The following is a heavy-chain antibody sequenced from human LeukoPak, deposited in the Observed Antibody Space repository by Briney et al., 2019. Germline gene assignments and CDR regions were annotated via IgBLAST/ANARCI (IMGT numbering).Heavy chain of an antibody. D-gene: IGHD4-17*01. V-gene: IGHV4-34*01. J-gene: IGHJ4*02. CDR1: GGSFSGYY. Sequence: SETLSLTCAVYGGSFSGYYWSWIRQPPGKGLEWIGEINHSGSTNYNPSLKSRVTISVDTSKNQFSLKLSSVTAADTAVYYCARPPGCGDYDQYGGAFDYWGQGTLVTVSS. CDR2: INHSGST. CDR3: ARPPGCGDYDQYGGAFDY.